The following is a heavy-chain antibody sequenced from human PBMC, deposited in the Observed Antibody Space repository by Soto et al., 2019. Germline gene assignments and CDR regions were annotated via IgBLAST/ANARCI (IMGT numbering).Heavy chain of an antibody. J-gene: IGHJ4*02. Sequence: QVQLQESGPGLVKPSQTLSLTCTVSGGSISSGGYYWSWIRQHPGKGLAWIGYIYYSGSTYYNPSLKSRVTISVDTSKNQFSLKLSSVTDADTAVYYCARYYYDSSGYYSKSHFDYWGQGTLVTVSS. CDR3: ARYYYDSSGYYSKSHFDY. CDR2: IYYSGST. V-gene: IGHV4-31*03. CDR1: GGSISSGGYY. D-gene: IGHD3-22*01.